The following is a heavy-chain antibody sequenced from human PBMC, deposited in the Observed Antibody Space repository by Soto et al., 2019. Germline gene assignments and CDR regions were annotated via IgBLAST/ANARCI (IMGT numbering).Heavy chain of an antibody. CDR3: ARRYGLNFDF. V-gene: IGHV4-61*01. Sequence: LTCTVSGGSVSSGSYYWSWIRQPPGKGLEWIGYIYYSGSTNYNPSLKSRVTISVDTSKNQFSLKLTSVTAADTAGYYCARRYGLNFDFLGQGTLVTVAS. CDR1: GGSVSSGSYY. J-gene: IGHJ4*02. CDR2: IYYSGST. D-gene: IGHD3-16*01.